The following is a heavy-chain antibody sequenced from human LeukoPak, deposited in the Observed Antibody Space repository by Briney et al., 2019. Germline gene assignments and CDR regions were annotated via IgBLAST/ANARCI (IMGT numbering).Heavy chain of an antibody. CDR1: GYTFTGYY. V-gene: IGHV1-2*02. CDR3: ARGPPKIGYSYGYGRRGIDY. J-gene: IGHJ4*02. CDR2: INPNSGGT. D-gene: IGHD5-18*01. Sequence: GASVKVSCKASGYTFTGYYMHWVRQAPGQGLEWMGWINPNSGGTNYAQKFQGRVTVTRDTSISTAYMELSRLRSDDTAVYYCARGPPKIGYSYGYGRRGIDYCGQGTLVTVSS.